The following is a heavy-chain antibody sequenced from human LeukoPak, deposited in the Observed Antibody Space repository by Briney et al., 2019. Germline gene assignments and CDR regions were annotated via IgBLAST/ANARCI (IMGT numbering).Heavy chain of an antibody. D-gene: IGHD4-17*01. CDR1: GFTFSSYA. Sequence: GRSLRLSCAASGFTFSSYAMHWVRQAPGKGLEWVAVISYDGSNKYYADSVKGRFTISRDNSKNTLYLQMNSLRAEDTAVYYCARDGDYGDYGSVDYGGQGTLVTVSS. CDR3: ARDGDYGDYGSVDY. CDR2: ISYDGSNK. V-gene: IGHV3-30-3*01. J-gene: IGHJ4*02.